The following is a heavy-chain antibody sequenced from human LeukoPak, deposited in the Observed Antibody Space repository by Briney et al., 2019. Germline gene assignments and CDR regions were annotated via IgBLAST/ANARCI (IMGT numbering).Heavy chain of an antibody. CDR3: ATLWPDIYDSWSGAIDY. J-gene: IGHJ4*02. Sequence: SETLSLTCTVSGGYIRSYYWGWIRQPPGKGLEWIGSIYYSGSTYYNPSLKSRVTISVDTSKNQFSLKLSSVTAADTAVYYCATLWPDIYDSWSGAIDYWGQGTLVTVSS. D-gene: IGHD3-3*01. CDR1: GGYIRSYY. V-gene: IGHV4-39*01. CDR2: IYYSGST.